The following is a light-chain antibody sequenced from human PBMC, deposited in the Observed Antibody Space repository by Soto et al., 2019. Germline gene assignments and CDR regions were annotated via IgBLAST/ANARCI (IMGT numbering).Light chain of an antibody. J-gene: IGLJ2*01. CDR1: SSNIGAIYA. V-gene: IGLV1-40*01. CDR2: PHA. Sequence: QSVLTQPPSVSGAPGQTVTISCTGSSSNIGAIYAVYWYQHVPGAAPRALISPHANRPSGVPDRFSGSKSGTSASLAITGLQAEDEADYYCQSYDISLGTVVFGGGTKLTVL. CDR3: QSYDISLGTVV.